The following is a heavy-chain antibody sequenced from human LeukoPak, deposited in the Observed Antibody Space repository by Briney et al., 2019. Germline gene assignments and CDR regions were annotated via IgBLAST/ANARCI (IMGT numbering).Heavy chain of an antibody. Sequence: GGSLRLSCAASGFTFSSYSMNWVRQAPGKGLEWVSSISSSSSYIYYADSVKGRFTISRDNAKNSLYLQVNGLRAEDTAVYYCARDRVVRGVIYGMDVWGQGTTVTVSS. J-gene: IGHJ6*02. V-gene: IGHV3-21*01. CDR1: GFTFSSYS. CDR3: ARDRVVRGVIYGMDV. D-gene: IGHD3-10*01. CDR2: ISSSSSYI.